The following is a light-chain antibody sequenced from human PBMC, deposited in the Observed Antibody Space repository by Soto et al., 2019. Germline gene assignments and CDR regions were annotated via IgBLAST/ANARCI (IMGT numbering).Light chain of an antibody. CDR2: LGS. CDR3: MQPLHTPQT. J-gene: IGKJ2*01. CDR1: QSLLHSNGKTY. Sequence: DIVMTQSPLSLPVTPGEPASISCRSSQSLLHSNGKTYLDWYLQKPGQSPQLLIYLGSTRASGVPDRFSGSGSGTDFALKISRVEAEDVGVYYCMQPLHTPQTFGRGTRLEIK. V-gene: IGKV2-28*01.